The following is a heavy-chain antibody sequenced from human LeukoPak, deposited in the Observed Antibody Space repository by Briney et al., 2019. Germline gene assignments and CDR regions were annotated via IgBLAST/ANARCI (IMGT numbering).Heavy chain of an antibody. V-gene: IGHV3-15*01. D-gene: IGHD2-15*01. CDR2: IKSKTDGGTT. Sequence: GGSLRLSCEASGFTFSDYYMSWVRQAPRKGLEWVGRIKSKTDGGTTDYAAPVKGRFTISRDDSKNTLYLQMNSLKTEDTAVYYCTTDHWYDYWGQGTLVTVSS. J-gene: IGHJ4*02. CDR1: GFTFSDYY. CDR3: TTDHWYDY.